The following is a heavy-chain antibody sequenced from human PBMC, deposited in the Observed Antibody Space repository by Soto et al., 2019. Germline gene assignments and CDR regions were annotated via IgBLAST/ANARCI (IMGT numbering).Heavy chain of an antibody. CDR1: GGTFSSYA. Sequence: GASVKVSCKASGGTFSSYAISWVRQAPGQGLEWMGGIIPIFGTANYAQKFQGRVTITADKSTSTAYMELSSLRSEDTAVYYCARDRMRPDVATTSPWSDPWGQGTLVTVSS. CDR2: IIPIFGTA. CDR3: ARDRMRPDVATTSPWSDP. D-gene: IGHD5-12*01. J-gene: IGHJ5*02. V-gene: IGHV1-69*06.